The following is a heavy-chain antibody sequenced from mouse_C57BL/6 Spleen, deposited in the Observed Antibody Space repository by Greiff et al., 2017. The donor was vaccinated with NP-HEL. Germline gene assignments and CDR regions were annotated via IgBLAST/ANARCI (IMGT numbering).Heavy chain of an antibody. CDR3: ARSGGYYDAMDY. Sequence: QVQLQQPGAELVKPGASVKLSCKASGYTFTSYWMQWVKQRPGQGLEWIGEIDPSDSYTNYNEKFKGKATLTADKSSSTAYMQFSSLTSEDSAIYYCARSGGYYDAMDYWGQGTSVTVSS. V-gene: IGHV1-50*01. CDR2: IDPSDSYT. D-gene: IGHD2-2*01. J-gene: IGHJ4*01. CDR1: GYTFTSYW.